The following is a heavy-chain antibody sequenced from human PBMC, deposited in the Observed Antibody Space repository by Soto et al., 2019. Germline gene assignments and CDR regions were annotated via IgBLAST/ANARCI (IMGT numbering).Heavy chain of an antibody. J-gene: IGHJ5*02. CDR1: GGSISSSNW. CDR3: ARDRRYSSGWYSFDP. Sequence: PSETLSFTYAVSGGSISSSNWWSWVRQPPGKGLEWIGEIHHSGSTNYNPSLKSRLIISVDKSKNQFSLKLRSVSASDTAVYYCARDRRYSSGWYSFDPWGQGTLVTVSS. D-gene: IGHD6-19*01. CDR2: IHHSGST. V-gene: IGHV4-4*02.